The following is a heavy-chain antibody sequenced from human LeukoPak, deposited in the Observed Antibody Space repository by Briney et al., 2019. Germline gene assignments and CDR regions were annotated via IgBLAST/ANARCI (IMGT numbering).Heavy chain of an antibody. CDR1: GGSFSGYY. D-gene: IGHD2-2*01. J-gene: IGHJ4*02. Sequence: PSETLSLTCAVYGGSFSGYYWSWIRQAPGKGLEWIGEINHSGSTNYNPSLKSRVTISVDTSKNQFSLKLSSVTAADTAVYYCARACWFGDIVVVPAAYYFDYWGQGTLVTVSS. CDR2: INHSGST. V-gene: IGHV4-34*01. CDR3: ARACWFGDIVVVPAAYYFDY.